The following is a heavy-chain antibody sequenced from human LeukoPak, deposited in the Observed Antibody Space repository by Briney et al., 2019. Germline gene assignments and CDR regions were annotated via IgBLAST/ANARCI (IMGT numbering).Heavy chain of an antibody. V-gene: IGHV1-46*01. CDR2: INPSGGST. D-gene: IGHD5-18*01. CDR1: GYTFTSYY. CDR3: ATGGGYSYGYDSCFDY. Sequence: ASVKVSCKASGYTFTSYYMHWVRQAPGQGLEWMGIINPSGGSTSYAQKFQGRVTMTRDTSTSTVYMELSSLRSEDTAVYYCATGGGYSYGYDSCFDYWGQGTLVTVSS. J-gene: IGHJ4*02.